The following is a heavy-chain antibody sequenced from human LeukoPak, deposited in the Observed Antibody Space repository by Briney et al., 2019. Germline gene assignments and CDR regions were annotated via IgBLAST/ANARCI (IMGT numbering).Heavy chain of an antibody. J-gene: IGHJ4*02. CDR3: ARGFLLLGFDS. CDR1: GFTFSSYG. D-gene: IGHD2-21*01. Sequence: PGRSLRLSCAASGFTFSSYGMHWVRQAPGKGLEWVAVISYDGSNKYYADSVKGRFTISRDNSKNTPYLQMNSLRAEDTAVYYCARGFLLLGFDSWGQGTQVTVSS. V-gene: IGHV3-30*03. CDR2: ISYDGSNK.